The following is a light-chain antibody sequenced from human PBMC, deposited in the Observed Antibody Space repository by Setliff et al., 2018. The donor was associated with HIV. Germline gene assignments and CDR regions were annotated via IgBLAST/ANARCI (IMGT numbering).Light chain of an antibody. CDR2: EVR. Sequence: QSALTQPASVSGSPGQSITISCTGNSRDVGGYDYVSWYQQHPGKAPKLIIYEVRNRPSGVSNRYSGSKSGNTASLTISGLQTEDEADYYCSSYAITNTLPFGTGTKVTVL. CDR1: SRDVGGYDY. V-gene: IGLV2-14*01. CDR3: SSYAITNTLP. J-gene: IGLJ1*01.